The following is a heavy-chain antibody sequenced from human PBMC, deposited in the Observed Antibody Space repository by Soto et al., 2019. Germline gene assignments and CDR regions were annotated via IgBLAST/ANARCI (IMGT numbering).Heavy chain of an antibody. J-gene: IGHJ6*02. Sequence: PSETLSLTCTVSGGSISSSSYYWGWIRQPPGKGLEWIGRIYYSGSTYYNPSLKSRVTISVDTSKNQFSLKLSSVTAADTAVYYCASPNSYSSSWYSNYYYGMDVWGQGTTVTVSS. CDR1: GGSISSSSYY. CDR2: IYYSGST. V-gene: IGHV4-39*01. CDR3: ASPNSYSSSWYSNYYYGMDV. D-gene: IGHD6-13*01.